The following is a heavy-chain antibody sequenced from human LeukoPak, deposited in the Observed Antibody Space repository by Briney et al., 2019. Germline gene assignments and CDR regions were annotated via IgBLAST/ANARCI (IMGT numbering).Heavy chain of an antibody. CDR2: IYYSGST. CDR1: GGSISSGDYY. J-gene: IGHJ3*02. D-gene: IGHD2-2*01. Sequence: PSETLSLTCTVSGGSISSGDYYRSWIRQPPGKGLEWIGYIYYSGSTYYNPSLKSRVTISVDTSKNQFSPKLSSVTAADTAVYYCARVLVVVPAAMTAFDIWGQGTMVTVSS. CDR3: ARVLVVVPAAMTAFDI. V-gene: IGHV4-30-4*01.